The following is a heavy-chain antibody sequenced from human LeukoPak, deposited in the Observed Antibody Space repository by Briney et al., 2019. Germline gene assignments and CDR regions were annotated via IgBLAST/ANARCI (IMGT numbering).Heavy chain of an antibody. J-gene: IGHJ4*02. CDR2: IKEDGAEK. V-gene: IGHV3-7*01. CDR3: ASGMTEFDY. CDR1: GLRFSDYW. Sequence: GGSLRLSCAASGLRFSDYWMSWVRQAPGKGLEWVANIKEDGAEKYYVESVKGRFTIFGDNAKHSLHLQMNSLRVEDTAVYYCASGMTEFDYWGQGTLVTVSS.